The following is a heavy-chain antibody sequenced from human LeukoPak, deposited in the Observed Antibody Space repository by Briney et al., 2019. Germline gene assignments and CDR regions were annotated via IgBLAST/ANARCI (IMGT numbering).Heavy chain of an antibody. Sequence: PGGSLRLSCAASGFTFSSYAMSWVRQAPGKGLKWVSDISGSGGSTFYADSVKGRFTISRDNSKNTLYLQVNSLRAEDTAVYYCAKGHNLNVGYGMDVWGLGTTVTVSS. D-gene: IGHD1-1*01. CDR3: AKGHNLNVGYGMDV. CDR1: GFTFSSYA. V-gene: IGHV3-23*01. CDR2: ISGSGGST. J-gene: IGHJ6*02.